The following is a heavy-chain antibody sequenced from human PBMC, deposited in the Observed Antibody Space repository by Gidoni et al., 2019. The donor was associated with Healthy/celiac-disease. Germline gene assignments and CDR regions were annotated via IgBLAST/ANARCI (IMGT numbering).Heavy chain of an antibody. J-gene: IGHJ5*02. CDR1: GFTFSSYA. D-gene: IGHD2-2*01. Sequence: QVQLVESGGGVVQPGRSLRLSCAASGFTFSSYAMHWVRQAPGKGLEWVAVRTYDGSNKYYADSVKGRFTISRDNSKNTLYLQMNSLRAEDTAVYYCARDVGGYCSSTSCYPNWFDPWGQGTLVTVSS. V-gene: IGHV3-30-3*01. CDR2: RTYDGSNK. CDR3: ARDVGGYCSSTSCYPNWFDP.